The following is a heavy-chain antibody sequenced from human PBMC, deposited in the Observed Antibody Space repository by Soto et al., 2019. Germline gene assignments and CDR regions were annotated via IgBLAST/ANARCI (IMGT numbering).Heavy chain of an antibody. CDR1: GGSFSGYY. Sequence: QVQLQQWGAGLLKPSETLSLTCAVYGGSFSGYYWSWIRQPPGQGLEWIGEINHSGSTNYNPSLKSRVTISVDTSKNQFSLKLSSVTDADTAVFYCAGGRGVRGLISTYYYCGMDVGGQGTTVTVSS. J-gene: IGHJ6*02. CDR3: AGGRGVRGLISTYYYCGMDV. CDR2: INHSGST. D-gene: IGHD3-10*01. V-gene: IGHV4-34*01.